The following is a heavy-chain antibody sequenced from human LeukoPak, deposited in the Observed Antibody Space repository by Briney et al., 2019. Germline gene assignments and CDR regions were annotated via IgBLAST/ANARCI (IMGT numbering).Heavy chain of an antibody. D-gene: IGHD3-16*01. Sequence: GGSPRLSCAASGFIVSRNYMGWVRQAPGKGLEWVSALSSKYKTYYADSVKGRFTISRDNSENTLYLQMNALRAEDTALYYCYGIHLGDSFDIWGRGTMVIVFS. V-gene: IGHV3-53*01. CDR3: YGIHLGDSFDI. CDR1: GFIVSRNY. CDR2: LSSKYKT. J-gene: IGHJ3*02.